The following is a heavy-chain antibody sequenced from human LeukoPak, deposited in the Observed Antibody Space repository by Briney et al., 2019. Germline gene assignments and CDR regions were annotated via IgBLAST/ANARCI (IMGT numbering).Heavy chain of an antibody. CDR2: IYYSGST. Sequence: SETLSLTCTVSGDSISSSSYYWGWICQPPGKELEWIGSIYYSGSTYYNPSLSSRVTISVDTSKNQFSLKLSSVTAADTAVYYCARDYLGGNPDAFDIWGQGTMVTVSS. CDR3: ARDYLGGNPDAFDI. J-gene: IGHJ3*02. D-gene: IGHD4-23*01. CDR1: GDSISSSSYY. V-gene: IGHV4-39*07.